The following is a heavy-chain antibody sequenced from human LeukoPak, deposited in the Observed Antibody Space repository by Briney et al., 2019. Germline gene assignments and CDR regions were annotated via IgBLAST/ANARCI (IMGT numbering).Heavy chain of an antibody. D-gene: IGHD1-26*01. CDR1: GGSISSYY. Sequence: SETLSLTCTVSGGSISSYYWRWIRQPAGKGLEWIGRIYTGGSTNYNPSLKSRVTMSVDTSKNQFSLKLSSVTAADTAVYYCARAYSGSYTRDAFDIWGQGTMVTVSS. V-gene: IGHV4-4*07. CDR3: ARAYSGSYTRDAFDI. J-gene: IGHJ3*02. CDR2: IYTGGST.